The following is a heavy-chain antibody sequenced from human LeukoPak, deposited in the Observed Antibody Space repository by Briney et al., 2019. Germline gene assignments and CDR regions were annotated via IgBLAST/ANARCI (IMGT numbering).Heavy chain of an antibody. J-gene: IGHJ5*02. D-gene: IGHD3-10*01. Sequence: ASVKVSCKASGYTFTGYYMHWVRQAPGQGLEWMGWINPNSGGTNYAQKFQGRVTMTRDTSISTAYMELSRLRSDDTAVYYCARLKMVRGRPRSREDNWFDPWGQGTLVTVSS. V-gene: IGHV1-2*02. CDR1: GYTFTGYY. CDR3: ARLKMVRGRPRSREDNWFDP. CDR2: INPNSGGT.